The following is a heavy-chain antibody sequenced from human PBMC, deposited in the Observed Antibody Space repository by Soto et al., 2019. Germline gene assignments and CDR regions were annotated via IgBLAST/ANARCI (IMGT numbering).Heavy chain of an antibody. CDR2: ISSGSSVI. J-gene: IGHJ3*02. D-gene: IGHD2-2*02. CDR1: DSTFRSYS. Sequence: EVQLVESGGGLVQPGESLRLSCVASDSTFRSYSMNWVRQAPGRGLEWVSIISSGSSVIFYADSMKGRFTISRDNAKNSLYLQMTSLRAEDTAVYYCARGGRGYTKDDTFDIWGQGTMVTVSS. V-gene: IGHV3-21*01. CDR3: ARGGRGYTKDDTFDI.